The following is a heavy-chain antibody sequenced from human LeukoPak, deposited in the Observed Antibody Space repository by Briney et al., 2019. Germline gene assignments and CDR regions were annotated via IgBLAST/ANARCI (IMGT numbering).Heavy chain of an antibody. CDR2: IRYIGRT. CDR3: ALLEDVRGWPFDY. V-gene: IGHV4-59*01. J-gene: IGHJ4*01. Sequence: PSETLSLTCTASDDSISRDFWSWIRQPPGKGLEWIGYIRYIGRTEYNPSLKSRVTLSVQTSKIQSSLKLTSVTATATAIYYFALLEDVRGWPFDYWGQGILVTVSS. CDR1: DDSISRDF. D-gene: IGHD3-10*02.